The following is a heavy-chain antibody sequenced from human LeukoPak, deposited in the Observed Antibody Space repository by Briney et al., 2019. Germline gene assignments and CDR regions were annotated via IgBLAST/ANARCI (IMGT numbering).Heavy chain of an antibody. V-gene: IGHV3-21*01. CDR3: ARDGRYSGSSTFDY. D-gene: IGHD1-26*01. J-gene: IGHJ4*02. CDR1: GFTFSSYS. CDR2: ISSSSSYI. Sequence: PGGSLRLSCAASGFTFSSYSMNWVRQAPGKGLEWVSSISSSSSYIYYADSVKGRFTISRDNAKNSLYLQMNSLRAEDTAVYYCARDGRYSGSSTFDYWGQGTLVTVSS.